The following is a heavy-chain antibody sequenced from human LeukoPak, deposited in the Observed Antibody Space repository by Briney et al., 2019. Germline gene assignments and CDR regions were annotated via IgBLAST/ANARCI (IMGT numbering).Heavy chain of an antibody. Sequence: SETLSLTCTVSGGSISSSSYYWGWIRQPPGKGLEWIGSIYYSGSAYYNPSLKSRVTISVDTSKNQFSLKLSSVTAADTAVYYCARHEKRFGSYSSYYYYYMDVWGKGTTVTVSS. J-gene: IGHJ6*03. CDR3: ARHEKRFGSYSSYYYYYMDV. D-gene: IGHD1-26*01. CDR2: IYYSGSA. V-gene: IGHV4-39*01. CDR1: GGSISSSSYY.